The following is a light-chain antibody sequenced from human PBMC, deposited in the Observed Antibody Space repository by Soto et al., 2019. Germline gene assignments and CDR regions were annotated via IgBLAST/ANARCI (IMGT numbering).Light chain of an antibody. CDR2: DVS. J-gene: IGLJ1*01. V-gene: IGLV2-14*03. CDR1: SSDVGDFDY. Sequence: QSVLTQPASVSGSPGQSIAISCTGASSDVGDFDYVSWYQQHPGKAPKLMIYDVSNRPSGVSDRFSGSKSGNTASLTISGLQAEDEADYYCSSSTSDSLNVFGTGTKLTVL. CDR3: SSSTSDSLNV.